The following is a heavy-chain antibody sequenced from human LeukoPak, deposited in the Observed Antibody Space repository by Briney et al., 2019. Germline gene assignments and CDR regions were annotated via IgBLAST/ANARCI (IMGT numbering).Heavy chain of an antibody. CDR1: GFTFSSYE. Sequence: GGSLRLSCAASGFTFSSYEMNWVRQAPGKGLEWVSYISSSGSTIYYADSVKGRFTISRDNAKNSLYLQMNSLRAEDTAEYYCARGPSNYYDSSGYDYWGQGTLVTVSS. D-gene: IGHD3-22*01. V-gene: IGHV3-48*03. CDR2: ISSSGSTI. J-gene: IGHJ4*02. CDR3: ARGPSNYYDSSGYDY.